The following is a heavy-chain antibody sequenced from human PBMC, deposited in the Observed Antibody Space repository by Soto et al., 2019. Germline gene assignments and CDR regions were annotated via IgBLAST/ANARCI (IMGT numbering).Heavy chain of an antibody. D-gene: IGHD2-15*01. V-gene: IGHV1-8*01. Sequence: GASVKVSCNSSGYTFTSYDINWVRQATRQRLEWMGWMKPNSGNTGYAQKLHGRVTMTKNTCTSTGYMELSSLRSEDTAVHYCARGRTVVSPRSVGYWGQGTLVTVSS. CDR1: GYTFTSYD. J-gene: IGHJ4*02. CDR2: MKPNSGNT. CDR3: ARGRTVVSPRSVGY.